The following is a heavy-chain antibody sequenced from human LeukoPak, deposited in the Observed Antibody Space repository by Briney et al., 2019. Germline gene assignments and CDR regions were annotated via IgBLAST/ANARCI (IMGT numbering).Heavy chain of an antibody. Sequence: PGGSLRLSCAASGFTLSGLWMHWGRQPAGKGLEGFSRMNSGGITTAYAGSVKGRFTISRDNAKNTLFLQMTTLTVEDTAVYYCVRSPGVTAGDLWGQGSLVTVSS. CDR2: MNSGGITT. J-gene: IGHJ1*01. CDR3: VRSPGVTAGDL. V-gene: IGHV3-74*01. D-gene: IGHD2-21*02. CDR1: GFTLSGLW.